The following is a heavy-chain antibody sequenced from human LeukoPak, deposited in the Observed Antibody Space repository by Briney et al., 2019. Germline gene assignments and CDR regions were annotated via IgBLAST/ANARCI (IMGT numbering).Heavy chain of an antibody. V-gene: IGHV3-30*02. Sequence: QPGGSLRLSCAASGFTFSSYAMSWVRQAPGKGPEWVAFIRYDGKIKKYADSVKGRFTISRDNSKNTLYLQMNSLTSEDTSLYYCARNRAAAGDWLDPWGQGTLVIVSS. CDR3: ARNRAAAGDWLDP. D-gene: IGHD6-13*01. J-gene: IGHJ5*02. CDR2: IRYDGKIK. CDR1: GFTFSSYA.